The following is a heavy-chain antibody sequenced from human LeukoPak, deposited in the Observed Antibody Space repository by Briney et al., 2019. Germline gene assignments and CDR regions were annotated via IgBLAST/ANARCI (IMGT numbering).Heavy chain of an antibody. CDR3: ARSSGAYYYDPKKALPGLSFQH. Sequence: PSQTLSLTCTVSGGSISSGGYYWSWIRQPPGKGLEWIGYIYYSGSTNYNPSLKSRVTISVDTSKNQFSLKLSSVTAADTAVYYCARSSGAYYYDPKKALPGLSFQHWGQGTLVTVSS. CDR1: GGSISSGGYY. V-gene: IGHV4-61*08. D-gene: IGHD3-22*01. CDR2: IYYSGST. J-gene: IGHJ1*01.